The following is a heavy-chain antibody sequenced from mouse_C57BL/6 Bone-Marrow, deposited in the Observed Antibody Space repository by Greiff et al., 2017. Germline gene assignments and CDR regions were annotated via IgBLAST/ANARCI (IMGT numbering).Heavy chain of an antibody. D-gene: IGHD1-1*01. CDR1: GFTFSSYG. V-gene: IGHV5-6*01. CDR3: ARPTVYYAMDY. CDR2: ISSGGSYT. Sequence: EVKVVEYGGDLVKPGGSLKLSCAASGFTFSSYGMSWVRQTPDKRLEWVATISSGGSYTYYPDSVKGRFTISRDNAKNTLYLQMSSLKSEDTAMYYCARPTVYYAMDYWGQGTSVTVSS. J-gene: IGHJ4*01.